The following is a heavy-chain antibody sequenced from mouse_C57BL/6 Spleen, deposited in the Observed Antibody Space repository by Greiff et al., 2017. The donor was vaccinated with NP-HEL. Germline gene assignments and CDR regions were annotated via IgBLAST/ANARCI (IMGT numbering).Heavy chain of an antibody. J-gene: IGHJ3*01. Sequence: EVKVVESGGDLVKPGGSLKLSCAASGFTFSSYGMSWVRQTPDKRLEWVATISSGGSYTYYPDSVKGRFPISRDNAKNTLYLQMSSLKSEDTAMYYCARHDGSSTGFAYWGQGTLVTVSA. CDR1: GFTFSSYG. CDR2: ISSGGSYT. V-gene: IGHV5-6*01. D-gene: IGHD1-1*01. CDR3: ARHDGSSTGFAY.